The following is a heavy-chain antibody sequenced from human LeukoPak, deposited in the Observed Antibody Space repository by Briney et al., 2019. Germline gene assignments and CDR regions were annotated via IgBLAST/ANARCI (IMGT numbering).Heavy chain of an antibody. J-gene: IGHJ4*02. CDR2: IYPGDSDT. Sequence: GESLKISCKGSGYSFTSYWIGWVRQMPGKGLEWMGIIYPGDSDTRYSPSFQGQVTISADKSISTAYLQWSSLKASDTAMYYCARTPRYCSGGSCYIDYWGQGTLVTVYS. D-gene: IGHD2-15*01. CDR3: ARTPRYCSGGSCYIDY. CDR1: GYSFTSYW. V-gene: IGHV5-51*01.